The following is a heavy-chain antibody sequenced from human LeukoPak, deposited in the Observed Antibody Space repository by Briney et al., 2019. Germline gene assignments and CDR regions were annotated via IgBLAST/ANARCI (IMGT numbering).Heavy chain of an antibody. Sequence: GGSLRLSCAASGFTFSSYAMHWVRQTPGKGLEWVSSISGSGDSTFYADSVKGRFSISRDNSKNTLYLQVNGLRTEDTAVYYCAKDRLLNCRGDCYIFDYWGQGTVVTVSS. J-gene: IGHJ4*02. CDR2: ISGSGDST. V-gene: IGHV3-23*01. CDR3: AKDRLLNCRGDCYIFDY. CDR1: GFTFSSYA. D-gene: IGHD2-21*02.